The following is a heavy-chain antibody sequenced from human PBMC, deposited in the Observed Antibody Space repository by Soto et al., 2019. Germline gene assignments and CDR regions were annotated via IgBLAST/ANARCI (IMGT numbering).Heavy chain of an antibody. V-gene: IGHV4-39*01. CDR2: IYYSGST. CDR3: ATHPPYGPLDH. CDR1: GGSISSSSYY. D-gene: IGHD4-17*01. J-gene: IGHJ4*02. Sequence: SETLSLTCTVSGGSISSSSYYWGWTRQPPGKGLEWIGSIYYSGSTYYNPSLKSRVTISVDTSKNQFSLKLTSVTAADTAVYYCATHPPYGPLDHWGQGTLVTVSS.